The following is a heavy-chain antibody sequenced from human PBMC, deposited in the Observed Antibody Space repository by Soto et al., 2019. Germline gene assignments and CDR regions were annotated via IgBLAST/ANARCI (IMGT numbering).Heavy chain of an antibody. V-gene: IGHV2-5*01. CDR2: IYWNDDK. CDR1: GFSLSTSGVG. Sequence: QITLKESGPTLVKPTQTLTLTCTFSGFSLSTSGVGVGWIRQPPGKALEWLALIYWNDDKRYSPSLKSRLTITKDTSKKQVVLTMTNMDPVETATYYCAHRRGVVPAGVSYFDYWGQGTLVTVSS. CDR3: AHRRGVVPAGVSYFDY. D-gene: IGHD2-2*01. J-gene: IGHJ4*02.